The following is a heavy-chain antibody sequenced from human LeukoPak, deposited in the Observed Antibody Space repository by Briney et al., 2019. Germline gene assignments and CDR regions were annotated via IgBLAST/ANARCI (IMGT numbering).Heavy chain of an antibody. D-gene: IGHD5-18*01. CDR1: GFIFSDYW. CDR2: ISSSGSTI. CDR3: ASFFRRGYSYGYNY. V-gene: IGHV3-11*01. J-gene: IGHJ4*02. Sequence: GGSLRLSCAASGFIFSDYWMSWIRQAPGKGLEWVSYISSSGSTIYYADSVKGRFTISRDNAKNSLYLQMNSLRAEDTAVYYCASFFRRGYSYGYNYWGQGTLVTVSS.